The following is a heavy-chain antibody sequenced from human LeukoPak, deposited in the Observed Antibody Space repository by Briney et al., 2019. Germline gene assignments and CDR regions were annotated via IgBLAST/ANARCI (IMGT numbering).Heavy chain of an antibody. D-gene: IGHD3-10*01. Sequence: ASVKVSCKASGYTFTSYDINWVRQATGQGLEWMGWMNPNSGNTGYAQKFQGRVTFTRNTSISTAYMELSSLRSEDTAVYYCARGGDYYGSGSPMARFYYYYYYMDVWGKGTTVTVSS. CDR1: GYTFTSYD. CDR2: MNPNSGNT. CDR3: ARGGDYYGSGSPMARFYYYYYYMDV. J-gene: IGHJ6*03. V-gene: IGHV1-8*03.